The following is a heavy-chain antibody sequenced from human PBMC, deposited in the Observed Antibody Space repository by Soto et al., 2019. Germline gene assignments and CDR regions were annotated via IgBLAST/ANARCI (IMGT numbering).Heavy chain of an antibody. D-gene: IGHD2-15*01. CDR1: GFTFSSYA. V-gene: IGHV3-23*01. Sequence: GGSLRLSCAASGFTFSSYAMGWLRQAPGTGPEWVAFVDGSGGDTSFADSVKGRFTISRDNSKNSLYLHMNSLRAEDTGRCYCAKEMVAAAYVETSPFDLWGQGTLVTV. J-gene: IGHJ4*02. CDR2: VDGSGGDT. CDR3: AKEMVAAAYVETSPFDL.